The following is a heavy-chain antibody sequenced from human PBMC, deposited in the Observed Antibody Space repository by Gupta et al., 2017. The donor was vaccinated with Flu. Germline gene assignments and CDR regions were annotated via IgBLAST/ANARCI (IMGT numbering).Heavy chain of an antibody. CDR1: GGTFSSYA. J-gene: IGHJ5*02. D-gene: IGHD3-10*01. CDR3: ARGEVREKNNWFDP. V-gene: IGHV1-69*01. Sequence: QVQLVQSGPEVKKPGSSVRVSCKDSGGTFSSYAINWVRQAPGQGLEWRGGIIPIIATTNYAQKFQGRVTITADEATTTADMELSSLRSEDTGVYYCARGEVREKNNWFDPWSQGTLVTVSS. CDR2: IIPIIATT.